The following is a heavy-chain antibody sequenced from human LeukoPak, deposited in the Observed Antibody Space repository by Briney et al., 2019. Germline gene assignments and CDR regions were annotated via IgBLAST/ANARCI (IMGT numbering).Heavy chain of an antibody. V-gene: IGHV3-23*01. Sequence: GGSLRLSCAASGFTFSSYAMSWVRQAPGKGLEWVSAISGSGGSTYYADSVKGRFTISRDNSKNTLYLQMNSLRAEDTAVYYCAKGGEDTAIYYYYYYMDVWGKGTTVTVSS. D-gene: IGHD5-18*01. J-gene: IGHJ6*03. CDR2: ISGSGGST. CDR3: AKGGEDTAIYYYYYYMDV. CDR1: GFTFSSYA.